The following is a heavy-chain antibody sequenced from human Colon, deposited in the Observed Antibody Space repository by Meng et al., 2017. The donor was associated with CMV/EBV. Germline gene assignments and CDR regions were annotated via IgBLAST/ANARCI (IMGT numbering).Heavy chain of an antibody. CDR1: EYTFTGDY. V-gene: IGHV1-2*02. CDR2: INPNSGGT. CDR3: ARDWYPGDRRGSFDY. D-gene: IGHD3-22*01. Sequence: QVKLGQSGAEVKKPGASVKVSCKASEYTFTGDYMHWVRQAPGQGLEWMGWINPNSGGTNYAQKFQGRVTMTRDTSITTAYMELSRLRSDDTAVYYCARDWYPGDRRGSFDYWGQGTLVTVFS. J-gene: IGHJ4*02.